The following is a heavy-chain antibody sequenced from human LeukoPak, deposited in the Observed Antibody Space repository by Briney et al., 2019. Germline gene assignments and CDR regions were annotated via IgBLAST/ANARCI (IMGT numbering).Heavy chain of an antibody. CDR1: GFTFDDYG. CDR3: AKGRWEVNLSDAFDI. CDR2: ICGSCGST. D-gene: IGHD1-26*01. Sequence: GGSLRLSCAASGFTFDDYGMSWVRQAPGKGPEWVSGICGSCGSTYYADSVKGRFTISRDNSKNTLYLQMNSLRAEDTAVYYCAKGRWEVNLSDAFDIWGQGTLVTVSS. J-gene: IGHJ3*02. V-gene: IGHV3-23*01.